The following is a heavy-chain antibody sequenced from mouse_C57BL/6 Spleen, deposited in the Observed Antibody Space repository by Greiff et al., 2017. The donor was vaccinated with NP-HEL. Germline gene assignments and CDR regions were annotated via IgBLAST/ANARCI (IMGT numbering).Heavy chain of an antibody. CDR1: GYSITSGYD. D-gene: IGHD1-1*01. CDR3: ARGDYGRDYYAMDY. Sequence: EVQLQESGPGMVKPSQSLSLTCTVTGYSITSGYDWHWIRHFPGNKLEWMGYISYSGSTNYNPSLKNRISITHDTSKNHFFLKLNSVTTEDTATYYCARGDYGRDYYAMDYWGQGASVTVSS. V-gene: IGHV3-1*01. CDR2: ISYSGST. J-gene: IGHJ4*01.